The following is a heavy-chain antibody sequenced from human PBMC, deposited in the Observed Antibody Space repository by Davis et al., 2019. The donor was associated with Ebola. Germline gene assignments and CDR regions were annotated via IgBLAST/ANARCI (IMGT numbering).Heavy chain of an antibody. CDR3: AKTRGSNYDGMDV. CDR2: ISSTSEIT. Sequence: GESLKISCVASGFTFNNHAMHWVRQAPGKGPEWVSTISSTSEITHYADSVKGRFTISRDNSKNTLDLQMNSLRVEDAAAYYCAKTRGSNYDGMDVWGQGTTVTVSS. CDR1: GFTFNNHA. J-gene: IGHJ6*02. D-gene: IGHD2-15*01. V-gene: IGHV3-23*01.